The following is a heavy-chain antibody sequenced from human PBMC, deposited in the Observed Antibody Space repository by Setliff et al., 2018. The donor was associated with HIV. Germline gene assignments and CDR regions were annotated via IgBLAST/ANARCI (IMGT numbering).Heavy chain of an antibody. Sequence: SETLSLTCAVYGGSFSGYYWSWIRQPPGKGLEWIGEINHSGSTNYNPSLKSRVTISVDTSKNQFSLKLSSVTAADTAVYYCARTHSFQPYYFDYRGQGTLGTSPQ. CDR1: GGSFSGYY. J-gene: IGHJ4*02. CDR3: ARTHSFQPYYFDY. CDR2: INHSGST. D-gene: IGHD5-18*01. V-gene: IGHV4-34*01.